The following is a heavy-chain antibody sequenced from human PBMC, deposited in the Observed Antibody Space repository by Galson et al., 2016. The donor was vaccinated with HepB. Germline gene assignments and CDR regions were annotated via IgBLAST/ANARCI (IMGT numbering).Heavy chain of an antibody. CDR3: ARDYSSPWSRHLDS. D-gene: IGHD6-13*01. CDR2: IYNSVST. V-gene: IGHV4-39*02. CDR1: GVSIATGRYY. J-gene: IGHJ4*02. Sequence: ETLSLTCTVSGVSIATGRYYWVWIRQPAGKGLDFLGSIYNSVSTSYNPSLKSRLTMSVDTSKNQFSLRLTSVTAADTAVYYCARDYSSPWSRHLDSWGQGILVTVSS.